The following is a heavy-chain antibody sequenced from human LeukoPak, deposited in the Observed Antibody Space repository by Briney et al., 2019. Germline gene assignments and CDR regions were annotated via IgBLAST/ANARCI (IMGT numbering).Heavy chain of an antibody. CDR2: IYWNDDK. J-gene: IGHJ4*02. V-gene: IGHV2-5*01. CDR3: ARRIAVAFDS. CDR1: GFSLSTSRVG. Sequence: SGPTLVNPTQPLTLTCTFSGFSLSTSRVGVGWIRQLPGKALEWLALIYWNDDKRYSPSLNSRLTVTKDTSKNQVVLTVTNMDPVDTATYYCARRIAVAFDSWGQGTLVTVSS. D-gene: IGHD6-19*01.